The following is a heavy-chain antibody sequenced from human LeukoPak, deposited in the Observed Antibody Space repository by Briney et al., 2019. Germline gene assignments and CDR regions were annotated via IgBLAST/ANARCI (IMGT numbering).Heavy chain of an antibody. J-gene: IGHJ4*02. CDR3: ASEKPVVYSSSWSRPFDY. CDR2: IIPILGIA. Sequence: SVKVSCKASGGTFSSYTISWVRQAPGQGLELMGRIIPILGIANYAQKFQGRVTITADKSTSTAYRELSSLRSEDTAVYYCASEKPVVYSSSWSRPFDYWGQGTLVTVSS. D-gene: IGHD6-13*01. V-gene: IGHV1-69*02. CDR1: GGTFSSYT.